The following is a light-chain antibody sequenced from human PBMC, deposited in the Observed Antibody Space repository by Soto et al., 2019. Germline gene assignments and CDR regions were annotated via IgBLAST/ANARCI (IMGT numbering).Light chain of an antibody. Sequence: DVQMTQSPSSLSASVGDRVTITCRASQGFAPYLAWFQQKPGKVPKLLIYAASTLQSGVPSRFSGSGSGTDFTLTISSLQPEDVGTYYCQKYNSAPLTFGGGTKVEIK. J-gene: IGKJ4*01. CDR2: AAS. V-gene: IGKV1-27*01. CDR1: QGFAPY. CDR3: QKYNSAPLT.